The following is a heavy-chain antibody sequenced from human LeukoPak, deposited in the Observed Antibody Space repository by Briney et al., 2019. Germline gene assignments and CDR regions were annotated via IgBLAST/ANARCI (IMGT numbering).Heavy chain of an antibody. Sequence: SETLSLTCAVSGGSFSDYYWNWIRQPPGKGLEWIGEINHSGSTNYNPSLKSRVTMSVDTSKNQFSLKLSSVTAADTAVYYCAREEGSLVRWFDYWGQGTLVTVSS. CDR1: GGSFSDYY. CDR2: INHSGST. J-gene: IGHJ4*02. CDR3: AREEGSLVRWFDY. V-gene: IGHV4-34*01.